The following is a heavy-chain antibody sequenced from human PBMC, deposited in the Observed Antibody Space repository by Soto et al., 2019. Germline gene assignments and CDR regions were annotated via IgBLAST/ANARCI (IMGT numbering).Heavy chain of an antibody. Sequence: PGGSLRLSCTASGFTFNNYAMTWVRQAPGKGLEWVSAISGGGDTTSYADSVKGRSTVSRDGSKNTLYLQMSSLRAEDTALYYCAKGRGGSGSLTPRVDFWGQGTLVTVSS. J-gene: IGHJ4*02. V-gene: IGHV3-23*01. D-gene: IGHD3-10*01. CDR1: GFTFNNYA. CDR3: AKGRGGSGSLTPRVDF. CDR2: ISGGGDTT.